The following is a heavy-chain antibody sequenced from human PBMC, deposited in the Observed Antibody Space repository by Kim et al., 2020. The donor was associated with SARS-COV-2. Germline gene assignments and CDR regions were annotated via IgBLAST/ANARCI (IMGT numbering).Heavy chain of an antibody. J-gene: IGHJ6*02. CDR3: ASGGYDILTGYHAYYYGIGV. D-gene: IGHD3-9*01. V-gene: IGHV3-21*01. CDR2: ISSSSSYI. CDR1: GFTFSSYS. Sequence: GGSLRLSCAASGFTFSSYSMNWVRQAPGKGLEWVSSISSSSSYIYYADPVKGRFTITRDNAKNSLYRQMKSLRAEDTAVYYCASGGYDILTGYHAYYYGIGVRGQGTTVTVSS.